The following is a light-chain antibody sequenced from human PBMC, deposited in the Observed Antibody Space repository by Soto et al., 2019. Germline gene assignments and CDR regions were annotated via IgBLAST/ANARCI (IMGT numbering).Light chain of an antibody. CDR2: DVS. CDR3: SSYAASNNLGV. J-gene: IGLJ2*01. Sequence: QSVLTQPPSASGSPGQSVTISCIGTSSDVGGYNYVSWYQQHPGKAPKLMIYDVSKRPSGVPDRFSGSKSGNPASLTVSGLQAEDEADYYCSSYAASNNLGVFGGGTKLTVL. CDR1: SSDVGGYNY. V-gene: IGLV2-8*01.